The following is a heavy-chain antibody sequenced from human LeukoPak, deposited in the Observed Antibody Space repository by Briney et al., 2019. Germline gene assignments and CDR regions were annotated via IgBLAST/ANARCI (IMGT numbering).Heavy chain of an antibody. V-gene: IGHV4-4*02. D-gene: IGHD2-15*01. J-gene: IGHJ3*02. CDR1: GGSISSSNW. CDR2: IYHSGST. Sequence: SETLSLTCAVSGGSISSSNWWSWVRQPPGKGLEWIAEIYHSGSTNYNPSLKSRVTISVDKSKNQFSLKLSSVTAADTAVYYCARDLGYCSGGSCYSDGGSRHDAFDIWGQGTMVTVSS. CDR3: ARDLGYCSGGSCYSDGGSRHDAFDI.